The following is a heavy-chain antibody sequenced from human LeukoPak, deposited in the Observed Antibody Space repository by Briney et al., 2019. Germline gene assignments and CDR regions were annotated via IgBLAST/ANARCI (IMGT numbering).Heavy chain of an antibody. CDR2: ITHSGDYT. CDR1: GFTFSSYA. CDR3: AGAEYDSSLGFAY. J-gene: IGHJ4*02. D-gene: IGHD3-22*01. Sequence: GGSLRLSCAASGFTFSSYAMNWVRQAPGKGLEWVSLITHSGDYTDYADSVKGRFTISRDNSKNTVSLQMNSLRAEDSAVYYCAGAEYDSSLGFAYWGQGTLVTVSS. V-gene: IGHV3-23*01.